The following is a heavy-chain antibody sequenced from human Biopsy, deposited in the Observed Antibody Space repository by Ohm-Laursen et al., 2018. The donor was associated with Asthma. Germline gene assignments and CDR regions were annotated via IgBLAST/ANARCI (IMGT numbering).Heavy chain of an antibody. CDR1: GFTFGSYG. D-gene: IGHD3-10*01. V-gene: IGHV3-33*01. CDR2: IWFDGSNK. Sequence: SLRLSCAASGFTFGSYGLHWVSQAPGKGLKWVADIWFDGSNKHYADSVKGRFTISRDNSKNTLYLQMNSLRAEDTALYYCGRERSYMVDYWGQGTLVIVSS. CDR3: GRERSYMVDY. J-gene: IGHJ4*02.